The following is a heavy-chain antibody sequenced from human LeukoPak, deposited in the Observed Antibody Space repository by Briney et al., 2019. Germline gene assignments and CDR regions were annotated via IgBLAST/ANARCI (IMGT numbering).Heavy chain of an antibody. D-gene: IGHD5-24*01. J-gene: IGHJ4*02. CDR1: GGSISSSSYY. Sequence: PSETLSLTCTVSGGSISSSSYYWGWIRQPPGKGLEWIGSIYYSGSTYYNPSLKSRVTISVDTSKNQFSLKLSSVTAADTAVYYCARVTGWLQLDYWGQGTLVTISS. CDR2: IYYSGST. V-gene: IGHV4-39*07. CDR3: ARVTGWLQLDY.